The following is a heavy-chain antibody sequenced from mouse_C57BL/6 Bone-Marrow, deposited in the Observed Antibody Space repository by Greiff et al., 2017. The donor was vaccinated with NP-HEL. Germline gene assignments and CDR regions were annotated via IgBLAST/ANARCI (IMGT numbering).Heavy chain of an antibody. Sequence: VQLQQSGPELVKPGASVKISCKASGYAFSSSWMNWVKQRPGKGLEWIGRIYPGDGDTNYNGKFKGKATLTADKSSSTAYMQLSSLTSEDSAVYFCARYSNYVFDYWGQGTTLTVSS. CDR1: GYAFSSSW. J-gene: IGHJ2*01. D-gene: IGHD2-5*01. CDR2: IYPGDGDT. CDR3: ARYSNYVFDY. V-gene: IGHV1-82*01.